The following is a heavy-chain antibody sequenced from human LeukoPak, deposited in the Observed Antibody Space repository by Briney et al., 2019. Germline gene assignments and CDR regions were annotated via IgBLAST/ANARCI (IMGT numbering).Heavy chain of an antibody. CDR1: GYTFTSYY. J-gene: IGHJ5*02. Sequence: GASVKVSCKASGYTFTSYYMHWVRQAPGQGLEWMGIINPSGGSTSYAQKFQGRVTMTRDMSTSTGYMELSSLRSEDTAVYYCAREGHFSETYYDFWSEYNWFDPWGQGTLVTVSS. V-gene: IGHV1-46*01. CDR2: INPSGGST. CDR3: AREGHFSETYYDFWSEYNWFDP. D-gene: IGHD3-3*01.